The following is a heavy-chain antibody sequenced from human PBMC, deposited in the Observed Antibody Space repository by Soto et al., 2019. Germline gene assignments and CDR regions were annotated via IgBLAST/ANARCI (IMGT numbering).Heavy chain of an antibody. V-gene: IGHV3-7*03. D-gene: IGHD6-19*01. Sequence: GGAMMLSSAASGCLVSHYWRTWVRQAPGKGLEWVANTNKDGSQKNYVDSVKGRFTSARDNGQNSLSLQINSLRVEDTAVYYCVIDLGLAYWGQRALVTVSA. CDR1: GCLVSHYW. CDR2: TNKDGSQK. J-gene: IGHJ4*02. CDR3: VIDLGLAY.